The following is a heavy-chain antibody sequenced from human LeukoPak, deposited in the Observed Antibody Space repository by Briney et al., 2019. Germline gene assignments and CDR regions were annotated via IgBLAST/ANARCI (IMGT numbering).Heavy chain of an antibody. J-gene: IGHJ4*02. CDR2: IYYSGST. Sequence: SETLSLTCTVSGGPISSYYWSWIRQPPGKGLEWIGYIYYSGSTNYNPSLKSRVTISVDTSKNQFSLKLSSVTAADTAVYYCARLAYCGGDCYSRGFDYWGQGTLVTVSS. CDR3: ARLAYCGGDCYSRGFDY. V-gene: IGHV4-59*12. CDR1: GGPISSYY. D-gene: IGHD2-21*02.